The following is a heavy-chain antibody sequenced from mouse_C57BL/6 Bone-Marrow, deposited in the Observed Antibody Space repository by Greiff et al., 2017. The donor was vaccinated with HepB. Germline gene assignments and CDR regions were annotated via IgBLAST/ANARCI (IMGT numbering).Heavy chain of an antibody. Sequence: DVKLVESGGGLVQSGRSLRLSCATSGFTFSDFYMEWVRQAPGKGLEWIAASRNKANDYTTEYSASVKGRFIVSRDTSQSILYLQMNALRAEDTAIYYCARDAADYYGSSSWYFDVWGTGTTVTVSS. J-gene: IGHJ1*03. V-gene: IGHV7-1*01. CDR2: SRNKANDYTT. CDR1: GFTFSDFY. CDR3: ARDAADYYGSSSWYFDV. D-gene: IGHD1-1*01.